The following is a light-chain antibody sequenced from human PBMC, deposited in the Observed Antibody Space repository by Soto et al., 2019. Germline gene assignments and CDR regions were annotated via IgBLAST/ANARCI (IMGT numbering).Light chain of an antibody. J-gene: IGKJ1*01. CDR1: QTISSW. V-gene: IGKV1-5*03. CDR3: QRYTRYSEA. Sequence: DIQMTQSPSTLYGSVGDRVTITCRASQTISSWLAWYQQKPGQAPKLLIYKASTLKTGVPSRFSGSGSGTEFTLTIRSLQPDDFATNYSQRYTRYSEAFGHGTTVELK. CDR2: KAS.